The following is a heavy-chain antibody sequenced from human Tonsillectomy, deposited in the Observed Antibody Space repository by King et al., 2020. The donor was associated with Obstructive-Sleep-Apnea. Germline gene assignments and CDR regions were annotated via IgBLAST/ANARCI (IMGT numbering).Heavy chain of an antibody. V-gene: IGHV4-59*01. CDR2: IYYSGST. J-gene: IGHJ5*02. D-gene: IGHD5-24*01. CDR3: ARDRGDGYNLNWFDP. CDR1: GGSISSYY. Sequence: PLQESGPGLVKPSETLSLTCTVSGGSISSYYWSWIRQPPGKGLEWIGYIYYSGSTNYNPSLKSRVTISVDTSKNQFSLKLSSVTAADTAVYYCARDRGDGYNLNWFDPWGQGTLVTVSS.